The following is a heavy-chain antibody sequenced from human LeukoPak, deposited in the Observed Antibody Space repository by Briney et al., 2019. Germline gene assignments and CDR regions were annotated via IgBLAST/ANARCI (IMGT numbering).Heavy chain of an antibody. CDR1: GGSISSYY. V-gene: IGHV4-59*01. J-gene: IGHJ4*02. CDR3: ARVGYSYGYVDY. D-gene: IGHD5-18*01. CDR2: IYYSGST. Sequence: SETLSLTCTVSGGSISSYYWSWIRQPPGKGLEWIGYIYYSGSTNYNPSLKSRDTISVDTSKNQFPLKLNSVTAADTAVYYRARVGYSYGYVDYWGQGALVTVSS.